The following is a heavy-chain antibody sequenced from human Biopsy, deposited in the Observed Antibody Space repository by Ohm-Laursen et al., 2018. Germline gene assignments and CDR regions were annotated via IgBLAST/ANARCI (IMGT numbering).Heavy chain of an antibody. V-gene: IGHV4-4*07. CDR2: LYTTGST. D-gene: IGHD4/OR15-4a*01. CDR1: GGSISSYY. CDR3: ARSIDYGNSYFQY. J-gene: IGHJ1*01. Sequence: SGTLSLTCTVSGGSISSYYWNWIRQPAGGGLEYIGRLYTTGSTNYNPSLRSRVTMSADTSKNQFSLNLRSVTAADTAVYFCARSIDYGNSYFQYWGQGILVTVSS.